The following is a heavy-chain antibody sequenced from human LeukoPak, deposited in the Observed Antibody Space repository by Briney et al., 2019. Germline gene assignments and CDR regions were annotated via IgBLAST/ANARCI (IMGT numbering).Heavy chain of an antibody. CDR3: AEAYDSSGYDAFDI. Sequence: GGSLRLSCAASGFTFSSYAMSWVRQAPGKGLEWVSAISGSGGNTYYADSVKGRFTISRDNSNNTLYLQMNSLRAEDTAVYYCAEAYDSSGYDAFDIWGQGTMVTVSS. CDR1: GFTFSSYA. V-gene: IGHV3-23*01. CDR2: ISGSGGNT. D-gene: IGHD3-22*01. J-gene: IGHJ3*02.